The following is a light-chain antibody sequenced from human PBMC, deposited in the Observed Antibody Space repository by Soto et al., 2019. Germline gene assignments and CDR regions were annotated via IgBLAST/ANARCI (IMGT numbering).Light chain of an antibody. J-gene: IGLJ2*01. CDR1: ALPKKF. CDR2: EDS. V-gene: IGLV3-10*01. Sequence: SYELTQPPSVSVSPGQSARITCSGAALPKKFTYWYQQKSGQAPVMVIYEDSKRLSGIPERFSGSSSGTMATLTISGAQVEDEADYYCYSTDSSGSQRVFGGGTQLTVL. CDR3: YSTDSSGSQRV.